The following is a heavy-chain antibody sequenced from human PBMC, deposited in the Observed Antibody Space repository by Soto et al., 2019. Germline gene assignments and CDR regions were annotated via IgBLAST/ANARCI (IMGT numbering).Heavy chain of an antibody. Sequence: QAQLVQSGAEVKKPGSSVTVSCKASGGTFSSYTISWVRQAPGQGLEWMGGIIPIFGTANYAQKFQGRVTITEDESTSTAYMELGSLRSEDTAVYYCARGNHRWLQLWYFDLWGRGTLVTVSS. CDR2: IIPIFGTA. D-gene: IGHD5-12*01. CDR3: ARGNHRWLQLWYFDL. CDR1: GGTFSSYT. V-gene: IGHV1-69*12. J-gene: IGHJ2*01.